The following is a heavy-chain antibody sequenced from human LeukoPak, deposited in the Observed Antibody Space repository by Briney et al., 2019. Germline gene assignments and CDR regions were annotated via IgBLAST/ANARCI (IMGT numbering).Heavy chain of an antibody. J-gene: IGHJ5*02. Sequence: KPSETLSLTCTVSGGSISSSSYYWGWIRQPPGKGPEWIGSIYYSGSTYYNPSLKCPVTISVETSKNQFSLKLSSVTAADTAVYYCAIQGYCSGGSCYSVRSFDPWGQGTLVTVSS. V-gene: IGHV4-39*01. CDR3: AIQGYCSGGSCYSVRSFDP. D-gene: IGHD2-15*01. CDR2: IYYSGST. CDR1: GGSISSSSYY.